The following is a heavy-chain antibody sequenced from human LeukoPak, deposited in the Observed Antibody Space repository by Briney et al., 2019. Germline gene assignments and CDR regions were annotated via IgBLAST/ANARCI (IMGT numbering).Heavy chain of an antibody. CDR1: GGTFSSYA. V-gene: IGHV1-69*13. D-gene: IGHD3-10*01. CDR2: IIPIFGTA. J-gene: IGHJ3*02. CDR3: ARDPPNLLLWFGEFQDAFDI. Sequence: SVKLSCTASGGTFSSYAMSWVRQAPGQGLEWMGGIIPIFGTANYAQTFQGRVTITADESTSTAYMELSSLRSEDTAVYYCARDPPNLLLWFGEFQDAFDIWGQGTMVTVSS.